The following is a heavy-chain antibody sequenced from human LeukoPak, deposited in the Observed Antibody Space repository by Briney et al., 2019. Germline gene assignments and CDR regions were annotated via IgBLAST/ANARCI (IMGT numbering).Heavy chain of an antibody. CDR2: IYYSGST. V-gene: IGHV4-61*01. CDR3: SSLRSDSSGYYNLRIDY. J-gene: IGHJ4*02. D-gene: IGHD3-22*01. CDR1: GGSISSSRYY. Sequence: SETLSLTCTVSGGSISSSRYYWSWIRQPPGKGLEWIGYIYYSGSTNYNPSLRSRVTISVDSSKNQFSLKLSSVTAADTAVYYCSSLRSDSSGYYNLRIDYWGQGTLVTVSS.